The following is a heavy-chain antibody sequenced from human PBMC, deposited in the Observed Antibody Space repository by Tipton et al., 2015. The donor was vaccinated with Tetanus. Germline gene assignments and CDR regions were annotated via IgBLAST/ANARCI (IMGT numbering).Heavy chain of an antibody. CDR2: IAFDGKNE. CDR3: AKEFQRARIRFFDS. CDR1: GFRFSYHG. J-gene: IGHJ4*02. V-gene: IGHV3-30*18. D-gene: IGHD2-15*01. Sequence: RSLRLSCVASGFRFSYHGMHWVRQAPGKGLEWVAVIAFDGKNERYADSVKGRFIISRDNSKNTLYLQMNSLRPEDTAVYYCAKEFQRARIRFFDSWGQGTQVTASS.